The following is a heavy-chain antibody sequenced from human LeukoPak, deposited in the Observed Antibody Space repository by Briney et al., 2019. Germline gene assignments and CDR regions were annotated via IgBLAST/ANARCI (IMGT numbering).Heavy chain of an antibody. J-gene: IGHJ5*02. CDR1: GFTFSTHG. D-gene: IGHD1-26*01. Sequence: PGGSLRLSCAASGFTFSTHGMHWVRQAPGKGLEWVAFIRYDGISKYYADSVKGRFTISRDISKSTLYLQMNSLRAEDTAVYYCAKDGVGTDDNWFDPWGPGTLVTVSS. CDR2: IRYDGISK. V-gene: IGHV3-30*02. CDR3: AKDGVGTDDNWFDP.